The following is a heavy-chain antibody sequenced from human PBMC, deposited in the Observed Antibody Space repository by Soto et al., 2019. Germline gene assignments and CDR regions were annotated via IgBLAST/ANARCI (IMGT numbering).Heavy chain of an antibody. CDR1: GGSISSSSYY. CDR2: IDYSGST. V-gene: IGHV4-39*01. J-gene: IGHJ3*02. CDR3: VRHPPGVLWVGEPKVGFDI. D-gene: IGHD3-10*01. Sequence: QLQLQESGPGLVKPSETLSLTCSVSGGSISSSSYYWGWIRQSPGKGLEWIGSIDYSGSTYFNPSLKSRLTMSADAAKNQFSLKLSSVTAADTAIYYCVRHPPGVLWVGEPKVGFDIWGQGTRVTVSS.